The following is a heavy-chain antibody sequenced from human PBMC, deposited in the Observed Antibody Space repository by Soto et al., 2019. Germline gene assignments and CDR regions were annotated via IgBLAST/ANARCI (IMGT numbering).Heavy chain of an antibody. CDR3: ARAQEVAYYYDSSGSPTFDY. CDR1: GYTFIRYG. Sequence: GASVKVSCKASGYTFIRYGITWVRQAPGQGLEWVGGIIPIFGKANYAQKFQGRVTITADESTSTAYMELSSLRSEDTAVYYCARAQEVAYYYDSSGSPTFDYWGQGTLVTVSS. D-gene: IGHD3-22*01. J-gene: IGHJ4*02. CDR2: IIPIFGKA. V-gene: IGHV1-69*13.